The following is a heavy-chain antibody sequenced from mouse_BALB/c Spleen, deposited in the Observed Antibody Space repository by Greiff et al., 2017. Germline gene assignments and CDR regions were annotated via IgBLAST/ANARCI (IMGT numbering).Heavy chain of an antibody. CDR1: GFNIKDTY. V-gene: IGHV14-3*02. CDR3: ARTVYYAMDY. J-gene: IGHJ4*01. Sequence: VQLQHSGAELVKPGASVKLSCTASGFNIKDTYMHWVKQRPEQGLEWIGRIDPANGNTKYDPKFQGKATITADTSSNTAYLQLSSLTSEDTAVYYCARTVYYAMDYWGQGTSVTVSS. CDR2: IDPANGNT. D-gene: IGHD1-1*01.